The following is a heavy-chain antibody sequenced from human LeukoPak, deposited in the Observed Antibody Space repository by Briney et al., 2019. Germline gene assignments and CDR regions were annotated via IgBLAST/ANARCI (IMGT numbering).Heavy chain of an antibody. CDR3: ARDFYCSSTSCYLLDY. J-gene: IGHJ4*02. Sequence: SETLSLTCTVSGGSISSSSYYWVWIRQPPGKGLEWIGSINYSGNTYYNPSVKSRVTISVDTSKNQFSLKLSSVTAADTAVYYCARDFYCSSTSCYLLDYWGQGTLVTVSS. D-gene: IGHD2-2*01. CDR2: INYSGNT. V-gene: IGHV4-39*07. CDR1: GGSISSSSYY.